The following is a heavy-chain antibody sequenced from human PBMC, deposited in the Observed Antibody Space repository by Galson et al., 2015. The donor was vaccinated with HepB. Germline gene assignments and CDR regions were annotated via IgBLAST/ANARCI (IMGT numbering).Heavy chain of an antibody. D-gene: IGHD3-10*01. Sequence: SVKVSCKASGYTFTSYAMHWVRQAPGQRLEWMGWINAGNGNTKYSQKFQGRVTITRDTSASTAYMELSSLRSEDTAVYYCARAGGPVRGVIIRANWFDPWGQGTLVTVSS. J-gene: IGHJ5*02. CDR3: ARAGGPVRGVIIRANWFDP. CDR1: GYTFTSYA. CDR2: INAGNGNT. V-gene: IGHV1-3*01.